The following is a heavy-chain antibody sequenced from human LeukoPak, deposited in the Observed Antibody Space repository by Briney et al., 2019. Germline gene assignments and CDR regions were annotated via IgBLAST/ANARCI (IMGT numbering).Heavy chain of an antibody. Sequence: LRLSCAASGFTFSSYAMHWVRQPPGKGLEWIGNFYNSGSTHYSPSLKSRVTMSVDTSKNQFSLKLSSVTAADTAVYYCARHTRPGYSGYENAFDIWGQGTVVTVSS. J-gene: IGHJ3*02. D-gene: IGHD5-12*01. CDR3: ARHTRPGYSGYENAFDI. CDR1: GFTFSSYAMH. V-gene: IGHV4-59*04. CDR2: FYNSGST.